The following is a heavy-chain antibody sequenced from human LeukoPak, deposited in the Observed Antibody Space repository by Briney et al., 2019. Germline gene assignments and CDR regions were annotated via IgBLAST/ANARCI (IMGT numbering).Heavy chain of an antibody. CDR1: GYSISSGYY. CDR2: IYHSGST. D-gene: IGHD3-22*01. V-gene: IGHV4-38-2*02. Sequence: SETLSLTCTVSGYSISSGYYWGWIRQPPGKGLEWIGSIYHSGSTYYNPSLKSRVTISIDTSKNQFSLKLSSVTAADTAVYYCARDGDYYDSSGSTDYWGQGTLVTVSS. CDR3: ARDGDYYDSSGSTDY. J-gene: IGHJ4*02.